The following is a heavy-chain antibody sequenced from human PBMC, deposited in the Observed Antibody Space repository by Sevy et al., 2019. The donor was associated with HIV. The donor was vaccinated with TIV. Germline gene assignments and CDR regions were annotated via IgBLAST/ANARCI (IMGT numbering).Heavy chain of an antibody. D-gene: IGHD3-3*01. J-gene: IGHJ4*02. Sequence: GGSLRLSCAASGFTFSSYSMNWVRQAPGKGLEWVSSISSSSSYIYYADSVKGRFTISRDNAKNSVSLQMNGLRVEDAALYYCAREVGGFNWRPYYFDSWGQGTLVTVSS. CDR3: AREVGGFNWRPYYFDS. V-gene: IGHV3-21*01. CDR2: ISSSSSYI. CDR1: GFTFSSYS.